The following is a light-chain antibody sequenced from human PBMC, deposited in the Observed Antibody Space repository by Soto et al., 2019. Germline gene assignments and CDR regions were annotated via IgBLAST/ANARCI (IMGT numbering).Light chain of an antibody. CDR3: CSYAGSSSHVV. V-gene: IGLV2-23*01. CDR1: SSDVGSYNL. Sequence: ALTQPASVSGSPGQSITISCTGTSSDVGSYNLVSWYQQHPGKAPKLMIYEGSKRPSGVSNRFSGSKSGNTASLTISGLQAEDEADYYCCSYAGSSSHVVFGGGTKLTVL. CDR2: EGS. J-gene: IGLJ2*01.